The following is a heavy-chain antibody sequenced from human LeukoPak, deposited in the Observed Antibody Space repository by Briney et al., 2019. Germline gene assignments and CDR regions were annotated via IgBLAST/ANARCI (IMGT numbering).Heavy chain of an antibody. J-gene: IGHJ4*02. CDR1: GGTFSSYA. CDR2: IIPIFGTA. Sequence: ASVKVSCKASGGTFSSYAISWVRQAPGQGLEWMGGIIPIFGTANYAQKFQGRVTITADESTSTAYMELSSLRSDDTAVYYCARGLKIDTADYWGQGTLVTVSS. V-gene: IGHV1-69*13. CDR3: ARGLKIDTADY. D-gene: IGHD3-9*01.